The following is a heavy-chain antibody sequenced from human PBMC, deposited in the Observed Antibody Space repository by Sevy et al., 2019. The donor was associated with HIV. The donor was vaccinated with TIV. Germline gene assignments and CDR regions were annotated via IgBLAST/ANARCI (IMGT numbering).Heavy chain of an antibody. V-gene: IGHV4-30-2*06. CDR2: IYHTGST. CDR3: ARDGGTLTTPGAFDF. CDR1: GGSISSGVYS. Sequence: SETLSLTCAVSGGSISSGVYSWNWIRQSPGKGLEWIGYIYHTGSTYYNPSLKSRLTMSVDMSKNQFLLKMNSLTAADTAVYYCARDGGTLTTPGAFDFWGQGTMVTVS. J-gene: IGHJ3*01. D-gene: IGHD4-4*01.